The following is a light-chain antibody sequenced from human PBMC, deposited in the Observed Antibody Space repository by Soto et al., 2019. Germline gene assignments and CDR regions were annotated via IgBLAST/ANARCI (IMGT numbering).Light chain of an antibody. CDR3: QQYSSAPNT. CDR2: SAS. CDR1: QDIIYY. V-gene: IGKV1-27*01. J-gene: IGKJ2*01. Sequence: DIRMTQSPSSLSAFVGDTVTITCRASQDIIYYLAWYQQKPGKIPKLLIHSASTLQTGVQSRFSGTGSGTVFTLTINNLQPEDVATYSCQQYSSAPNTFGQGSRLEIK.